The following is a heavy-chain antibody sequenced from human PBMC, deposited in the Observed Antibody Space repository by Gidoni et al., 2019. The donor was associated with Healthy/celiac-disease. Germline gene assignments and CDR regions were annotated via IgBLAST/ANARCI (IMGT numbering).Heavy chain of an antibody. Sequence: QVQLVESGGGVVQPGRSLRLSCAASGFTFSSYAMHWVRQAPGKGLEWVAVISYDGSNKYYADSVKGRFTISRDNSKNTLYLQMNSLRAEDTAVYYCARDGGRGYSYFGPVYYYYGMDVWGQGTTVTVSS. CDR2: ISYDGSNK. D-gene: IGHD5-18*01. CDR1: GFTFSSYA. J-gene: IGHJ6*02. V-gene: IGHV3-30*04. CDR3: ARDGGRGYSYFGPVYYYYGMDV.